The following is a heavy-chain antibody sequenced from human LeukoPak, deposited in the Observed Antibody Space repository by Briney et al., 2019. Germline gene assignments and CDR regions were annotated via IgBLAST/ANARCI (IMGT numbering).Heavy chain of an antibody. CDR2: INHSGST. Sequence: SETLSLTCAVYGGSFSGYYWSWIRQPPGKGLEWIGEINHSGSTNYNPSLKSRVTISVDTSKNQFSLKLSSVTAADTAVYYCARETSSGSLDYWGQGTLVTVSA. CDR1: GGSFSGYY. CDR3: ARETSSGSLDY. V-gene: IGHV4-34*01. J-gene: IGHJ4*02. D-gene: IGHD3-22*01.